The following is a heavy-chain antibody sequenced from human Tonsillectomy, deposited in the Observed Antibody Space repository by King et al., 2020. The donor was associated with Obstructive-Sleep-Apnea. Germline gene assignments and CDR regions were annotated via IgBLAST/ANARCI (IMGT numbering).Heavy chain of an antibody. V-gene: IGHV3-7*01. CDR1: GFSFSPYY. D-gene: IGHD4-11*01. CDR3: GRENYRSFDY. CDR2: INADGSEK. J-gene: IGHJ4*02. Sequence: VQLVESGGDLVQPGGSLRLSCAASGFSFSPYYMTWVRQAPGKGLEWVATINADGSEKFYAGSVEGRFTISSENAKNSLYLQVSSLRAEDTAVYYCGRENYRSFDYWGQGTLVTVSS.